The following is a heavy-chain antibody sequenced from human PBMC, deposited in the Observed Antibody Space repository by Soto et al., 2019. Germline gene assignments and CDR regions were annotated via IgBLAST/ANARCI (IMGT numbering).Heavy chain of an antibody. Sequence: GESLKISCKGSGYSFTSYWISWVRQVPGKGLEWMGRIDPSDSYTNYSPSFQGHVTISADKSISTAYLQWSSLKASDTAMYYCARPGYSYGYDYYGMDVWGQGTTVTVSS. D-gene: IGHD5-18*01. J-gene: IGHJ6*02. CDR3: ARPGYSYGYDYYGMDV. CDR1: GYSFTSYW. CDR2: IDPSDSYT. V-gene: IGHV5-10-1*01.